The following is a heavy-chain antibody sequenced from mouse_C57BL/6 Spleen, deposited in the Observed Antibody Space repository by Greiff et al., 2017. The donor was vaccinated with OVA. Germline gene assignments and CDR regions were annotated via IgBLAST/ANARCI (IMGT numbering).Heavy chain of an antibody. CDR1: GYTFTSYW. V-gene: IGHV1-50*01. J-gene: IGHJ2*01. D-gene: IGHD1-1*01. Sequence: QVQLQQSGAELVKPGASVKLSCKASGYTFTSYWMQWVKQRPGQGLEWIGEIDPSDSYTNYNQKFKGKATLTVDTSSSTAYMQLSSLTSEDSAVYYCARSLTTVVAVDYWGQGTTLTVSS. CDR2: IDPSDSYT. CDR3: ARSLTTVVAVDY.